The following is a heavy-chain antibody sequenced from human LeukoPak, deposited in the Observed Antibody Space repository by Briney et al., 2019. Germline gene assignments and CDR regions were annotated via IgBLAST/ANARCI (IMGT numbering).Heavy chain of an antibody. V-gene: IGHV4-39*01. D-gene: IGHD3-22*01. CDR1: GGSISSSSYY. Sequence: SSETLSHTCTVSGGSISSSSYYWGWIRQPPGKGLEWIGSIYYSGSTYYNPSLKSRVTISVDTSKNQFSLKLSSVTAADTAVYYCARHRGSSGYWDAFDIWGQGTMVTVSS. CDR2: IYYSGST. CDR3: ARHRGSSGYWDAFDI. J-gene: IGHJ3*02.